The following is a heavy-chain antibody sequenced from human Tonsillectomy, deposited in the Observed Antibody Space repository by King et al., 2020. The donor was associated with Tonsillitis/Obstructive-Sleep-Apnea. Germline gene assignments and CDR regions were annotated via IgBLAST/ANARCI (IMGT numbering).Heavy chain of an antibody. D-gene: IGHD3-3*01. Sequence: VQLVESGGGVVQPGRSLRLSCAASGFTFSSYAMHWVRQAPGKGLERVAVISYDGSNKYYADSVKGRFTISRDNSKNTLYLQMNSLRAEDTAVYYCARDSWIFGVASDTGLYWGQGTLVTVSS. CDR2: ISYDGSNK. CDR1: GFTFSSYA. V-gene: IGHV3-30*01. J-gene: IGHJ4*02. CDR3: ARDSWIFGVASDTGLY.